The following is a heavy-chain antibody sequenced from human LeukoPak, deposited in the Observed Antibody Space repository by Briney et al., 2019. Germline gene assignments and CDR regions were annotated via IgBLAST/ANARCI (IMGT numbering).Heavy chain of an antibody. J-gene: IGHJ3*02. CDR2: INPSGGST. V-gene: IGHV1-46*01. CDR3: ARVIHNRAVAGEDDAFDI. CDR1: GYTFTSYY. Sequence: ASEKVSCNASGYTFTSYYMHWVRHAPGQGLEWMGIINPSGGSTSYAQKFQGRVTMTRDMSTSTVYMELSSLRSEDTAVYYCARVIHNRAVAGEDDAFDIWGQGTMVTVSS. D-gene: IGHD6-19*01.